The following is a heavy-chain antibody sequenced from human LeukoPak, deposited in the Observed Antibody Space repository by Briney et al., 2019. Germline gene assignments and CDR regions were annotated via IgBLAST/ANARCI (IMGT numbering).Heavy chain of an antibody. D-gene: IGHD1-26*01. CDR1: GYTFTGYY. Sequence: SVTVSCKASGYTFTGYYMHWVRQAPGQGLEWMGWINPNSGGTNYAQKFQGRVTMTRDTSFSTAYMELSRLRSDDTAVYYCARDKASGSYEAEFQHWGQGTLVTVSS. CDR2: INPNSGGT. V-gene: IGHV1-2*02. CDR3: ARDKASGSYEAEFQH. J-gene: IGHJ1*01.